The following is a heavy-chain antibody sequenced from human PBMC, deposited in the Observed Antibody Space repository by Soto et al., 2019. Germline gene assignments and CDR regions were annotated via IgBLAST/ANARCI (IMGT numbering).Heavy chain of an antibody. Sequence: ASVEVSCKASGYIFTSYGISWVRQAPGQGLEWMGWISAYNGKTNYAQNVQGRVTMTTDASTSTAYMELRSLRSDDTAVYYCARVARYFDWPGVAALDIWGQGTVVTGS. J-gene: IGHJ3*02. V-gene: IGHV1-18*01. CDR1: GYIFTSYG. CDR2: ISAYNGKT. D-gene: IGHD3-9*01. CDR3: ARVARYFDWPGVAALDI.